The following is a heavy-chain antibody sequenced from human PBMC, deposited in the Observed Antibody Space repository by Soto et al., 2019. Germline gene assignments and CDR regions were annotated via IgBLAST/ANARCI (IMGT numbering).Heavy chain of an antibody. D-gene: IGHD2-8*02. J-gene: IGHJ5*02. CDR2: IYHSAST. Sequence: SETLSLTCAVSGYSISSGYYWGWIRQPPGKGLEWIGSIYHSASTYYNPSLNSRVTISVDTSKNQYSLKLSSVTAADTAVYYCARGGIVLVIDVSHWFDPWGQGTLVTVSS. CDR3: ARGGIVLVIDVSHWFDP. CDR1: GYSISSGYY. V-gene: IGHV4-38-2*01.